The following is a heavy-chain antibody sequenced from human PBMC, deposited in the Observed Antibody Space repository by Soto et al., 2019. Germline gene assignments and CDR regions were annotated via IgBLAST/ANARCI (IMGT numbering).Heavy chain of an antibody. Sequence: GASLRLSCAASGFTFTGYSMNWVRQAPGKGLEWVSSISSTTNYIYYGDSMKGRFTISRDNAKNSLYLEMNSLRAEDTAVYYCARESEDLTSNFDYWVQGTLVTAPQ. CDR3: ARESEDLTSNFDY. CDR1: GFTFTGYS. V-gene: IGHV3-21*06. CDR2: ISSTTNYI. J-gene: IGHJ4*02.